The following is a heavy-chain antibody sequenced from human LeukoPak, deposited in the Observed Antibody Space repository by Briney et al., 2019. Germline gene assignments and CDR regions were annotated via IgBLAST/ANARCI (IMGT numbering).Heavy chain of an antibody. CDR3: ARVSSGSTGDFDY. J-gene: IGHJ4*02. D-gene: IGHD6-19*01. V-gene: IGHV4-59*01. CDR1: GGSFSSYY. Sequence: SETLSLTCIVSGGSFSSYYWSWIRQPPGKGLEWIGYIYYSGSTNYNPSLKGRATMSVDTSKNQISLKLSSVTAADTAVYYCARVSSGSTGDFDYWGQGALVTVSS. CDR2: IYYSGST.